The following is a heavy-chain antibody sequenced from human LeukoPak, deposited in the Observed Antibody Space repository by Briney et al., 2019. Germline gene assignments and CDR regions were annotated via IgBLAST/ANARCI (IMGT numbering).Heavy chain of an antibody. V-gene: IGHV1-2*02. J-gene: IGHJ4*02. Sequence: GASVKVSCKTSGYTFTSYYIHWLRQAPGQRFEWMGWSDPKSGATKYEHFQGRVTMTMDTSISTAYMELSRLTSDDTAVYYCARGNVYDNKGYSPELRYWGQGTLVTVSS. D-gene: IGHD3-10*01. CDR1: GYTFTSYY. CDR2: SDPKSGAT. CDR3: ARGNVYDNKGYSPELRY.